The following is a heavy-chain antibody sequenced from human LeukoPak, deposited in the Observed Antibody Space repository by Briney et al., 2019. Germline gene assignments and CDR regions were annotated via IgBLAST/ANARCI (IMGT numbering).Heavy chain of an antibody. J-gene: IGHJ1*01. CDR3: AREDRGPPYCSSTSCSPEYFQH. D-gene: IGHD2-2*01. Sequence: ASVKVSCKASGGSFSSYVITWVRQAPGQGLEWMGWISAYNGNTNYAQKLQGRVTMTTDTSTSTAYMELSSLRSEDTAVYYCAREDRGPPYCSSTSCSPEYFQHWGQGTLVTVSS. CDR1: GGSFSSYV. CDR2: ISAYNGNT. V-gene: IGHV1-18*01.